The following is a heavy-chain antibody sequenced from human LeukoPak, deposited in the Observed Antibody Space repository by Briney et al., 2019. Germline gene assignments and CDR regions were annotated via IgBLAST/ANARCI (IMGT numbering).Heavy chain of an antibody. J-gene: IGHJ5*02. Sequence: SVKVSCKASGGTFSSYAISWVRQAPGQGLEWMGGIIPIFGTANYAQKFQGRVTITADKSTSTAYMELSSLRSEDTAVYYCAAEDSSGSHWFDPWGQGTLVTVSS. CDR1: GGTFSSYA. CDR2: IIPIFGTA. V-gene: IGHV1-69*06. CDR3: AAEDSSGSHWFDP. D-gene: IGHD6-19*01.